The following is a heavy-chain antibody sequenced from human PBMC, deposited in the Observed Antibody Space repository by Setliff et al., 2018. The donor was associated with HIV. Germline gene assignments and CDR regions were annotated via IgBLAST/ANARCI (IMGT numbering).Heavy chain of an antibody. V-gene: IGHV1-69*10. CDR1: GGTFSSYA. D-gene: IGHD3-22*01. CDR3: ARDYSPTFYYYDSSGTFDY. CDR2: IIPILGIA. J-gene: IGHJ4*02. Sequence: SVKVSCKASGGTFSSYAISWVRQAPGQGLEWMGGIIPILGIANYAQKFQGRVTITADKSTSTAYMELSSLRSEDTAVYYCARDYSPTFYYYDSSGTFDYWGQGTLVTVSS.